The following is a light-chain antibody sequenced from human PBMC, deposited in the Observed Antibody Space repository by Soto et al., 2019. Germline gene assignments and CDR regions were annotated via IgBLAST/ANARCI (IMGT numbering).Light chain of an antibody. V-gene: IGLV2-23*01. CDR2: EGS. Sequence: QSVLTQPASVSGSPGQSITISCTGTSSDVGSYKFVSWYQQHPGKAPKLMIYEGSKRPSGVSNRFSGSKSGNTASLTISGLQAEEEADYYCCSYAGSSTWVFGTGTKLTVL. CDR1: SSDVGSYKF. J-gene: IGLJ1*01. CDR3: CSYAGSSTWV.